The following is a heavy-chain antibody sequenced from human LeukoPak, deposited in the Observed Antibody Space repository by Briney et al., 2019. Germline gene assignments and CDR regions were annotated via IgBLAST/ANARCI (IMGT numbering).Heavy chain of an antibody. D-gene: IGHD3-22*01. CDR2: IYTSGST. CDR3: AAVPYYYDSSGYFH. CDR1: GGSISSYY. V-gene: IGHV4-4*07. J-gene: IGHJ4*02. Sequence: SETLSLTCTVSGGSISSYYWSWIRQPAGKGLEWIGRIYTSGSTNYNPSLKSRVTMSVDTSKNQFSLKLSSVTAADTAVYYCAAVPYYYDSSGYFHWGQGTLVTVSS.